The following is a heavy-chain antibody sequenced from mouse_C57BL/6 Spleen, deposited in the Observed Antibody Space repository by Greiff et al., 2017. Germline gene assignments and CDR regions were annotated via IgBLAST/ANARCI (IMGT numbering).Heavy chain of an antibody. CDR1: GFTFSDYY. J-gene: IGHJ4*01. D-gene: IGHD1-1*01. CDR2: INYDGSST. Sequence: EVQLVESEGGLVQPGSSMKLSCTASGFTFSDYYMAWVRQVPEKGLEWVANINYDGSSTYYLDSLKSRFIISRDNAKNILYLQMSSLKSEDTATYYCARGGNYYGSSYVYAMDYWGQGTSVTVSS. CDR3: ARGGNYYGSSYVYAMDY. V-gene: IGHV5-16*01.